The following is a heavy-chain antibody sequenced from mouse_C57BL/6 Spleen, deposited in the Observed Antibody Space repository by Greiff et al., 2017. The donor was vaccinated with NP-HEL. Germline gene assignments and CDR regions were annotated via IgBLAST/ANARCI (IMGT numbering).Heavy chain of an antibody. J-gene: IGHJ3*01. CDR2: ISSGSSTI. CDR3: AREDYDGYFFAY. D-gene: IGHD2-3*01. Sequence: EVQLVESGGGLVKPGGSLKLSCAASGFTFSDYGMHWVRQAPEKGLEWVAYISSGSSTIYYADTVKGRFTISRDNAKNTLFLQMTSLRSEDTAMYYCAREDYDGYFFAYWGQGTLVTVSA. CDR1: GFTFSDYG. V-gene: IGHV5-17*01.